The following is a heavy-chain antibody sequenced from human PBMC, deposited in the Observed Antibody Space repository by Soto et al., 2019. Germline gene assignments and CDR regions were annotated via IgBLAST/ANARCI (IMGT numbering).Heavy chain of an antibody. V-gene: IGHV1-46*01. J-gene: IGHJ3*02. CDR1: GCTFPSYY. CDR2: INPSGGST. CDR3: ARDFGGTVGNAFDI. Sequence: ASVKVCCKGSGCTFPSYYMHWVRQAPGQGLEWMGIINPSGGSTSYAQKFQGRVTMTRDTSTSTVYMELSSLRSEDTAVYYCARDFGGTVGNAFDIWGQGTMVTVSS. D-gene: IGHD2-15*01.